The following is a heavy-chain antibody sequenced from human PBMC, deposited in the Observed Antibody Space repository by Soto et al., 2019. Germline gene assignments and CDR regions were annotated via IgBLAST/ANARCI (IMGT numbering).Heavy chain of an antibody. Sequence: ASVKVSCKASGYTFTSYGISWVRQAPGQGLEWMGWISADNGDTNYAQKFQGRVTMTTDTSTGTAFMEVRSLRSDDTAVYYCARPRVDKPSLYFDYWGQGTLVTVSS. CDR1: GYTFTSYG. CDR3: ARPRVDKPSLYFDY. D-gene: IGHD3-10*01. CDR2: ISADNGDT. J-gene: IGHJ4*02. V-gene: IGHV1-18*01.